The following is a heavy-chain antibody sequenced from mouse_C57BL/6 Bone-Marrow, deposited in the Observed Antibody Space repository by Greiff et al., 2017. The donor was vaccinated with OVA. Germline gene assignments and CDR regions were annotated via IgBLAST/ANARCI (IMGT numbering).Heavy chain of an antibody. V-gene: IGHV1-72*01. Sequence: QVHVKQPGAELVKPGASVKLSCKASGYTFTSYWMHWVKQRPGRGLEWIGRIDPNSGGTKYNEKFKSKATLTVDKPSSTAYMQLSSLTSEDSAVYYCARYYGSSLRYFDYWGQGTTLTVSS. CDR1: GYTFTSYW. J-gene: IGHJ2*01. CDR2: IDPNSGGT. D-gene: IGHD1-1*01. CDR3: ARYYGSSLRYFDY.